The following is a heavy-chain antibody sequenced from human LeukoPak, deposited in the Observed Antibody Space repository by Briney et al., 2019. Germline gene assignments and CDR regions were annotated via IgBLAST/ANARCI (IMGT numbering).Heavy chain of an antibody. V-gene: IGHV1-18*01. J-gene: IGHJ4*02. Sequence: ASVKVFCKASGYTFTSYGISWVRQAPGQGLEWMGWISAYNGNTNYAQKLQGRVTMTTDTSTSTAYMELRSLRSDDTAVYYCARGPRKWELLLLYYWGQGTLVTVSS. CDR1: GYTFTSYG. D-gene: IGHD1-26*01. CDR3: ARGPRKWELLLLYY. CDR2: ISAYNGNT.